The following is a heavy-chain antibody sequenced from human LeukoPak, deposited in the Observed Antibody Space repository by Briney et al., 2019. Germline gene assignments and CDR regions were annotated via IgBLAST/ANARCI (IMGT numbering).Heavy chain of an antibody. CDR1: GFTFRSYS. J-gene: IGHJ3*02. D-gene: IGHD2-2*01. CDR2: ISSGSSTI. Sequence: PGGSLRLSCAASGFTFRSYSMSWLRQPPGKGLEWVSSISSGSSTIYYADSVKGRFTVSRDNAKNSLYLQMNSLRAEDTAVYYCARGIDCSSTSCWGKAFDIWGQGTMVTVSS. V-gene: IGHV3-48*01. CDR3: ARGIDCSSTSCWGKAFDI.